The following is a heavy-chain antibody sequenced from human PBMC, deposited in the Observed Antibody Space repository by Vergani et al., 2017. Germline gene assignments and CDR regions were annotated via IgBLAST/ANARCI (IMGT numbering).Heavy chain of an antibody. CDR1: GYTFTSYA. CDR3: ARGVWSGYYTGYFDY. CDR2: INAGNGNT. V-gene: IGHV1-3*01. Sequence: QVQLVQSGAEVKKPGASVKVSCKASGYTFTSYAMHWVRQAPGQRLEWMGWINAGNGNTKYSQKFQGRVTITRDTSASTAYMELSSLRSEDTAVYYCARGVWSGYYTGYFDYWGQGTLVTVSS. J-gene: IGHJ4*02. D-gene: IGHD3-3*01.